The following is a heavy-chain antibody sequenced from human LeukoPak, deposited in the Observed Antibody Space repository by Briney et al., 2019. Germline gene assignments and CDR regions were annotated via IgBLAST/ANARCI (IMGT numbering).Heavy chain of an antibody. V-gene: IGHV3-30*02. CDR3: AREKKGKQWLARGLYYYYMDV. D-gene: IGHD6-19*01. J-gene: IGHJ6*03. CDR2: IRYDGSNK. Sequence: PGGSLRLSCAASGFTFSSYGMHWVRQAPGKGLEWVAFIRYDGSNKYYADSVKGRFTISRDNSKNTLYLQMNSLRAEDTAVYYCAREKKGKQWLARGLYYYYMDVWGKGTTVTVSS. CDR1: GFTFSSYG.